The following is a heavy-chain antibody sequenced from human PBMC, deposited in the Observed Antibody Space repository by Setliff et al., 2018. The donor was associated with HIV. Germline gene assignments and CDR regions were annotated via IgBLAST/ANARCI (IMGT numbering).Heavy chain of an antibody. D-gene: IGHD6-13*01. CDR3: TRAEQQLPYYYYYYGIDV. CDR1: GGSISSSSYY. J-gene: IGHJ6*02. V-gene: IGHV4-39*07. Sequence: SETLSLTCTVSGGSISSSSYYWGWIRQPPGKGLEWIGSIYYSGSTNYNPSLKSRVTISVDTSKNQFSLKLSSVTAADTAVYYCTRAEQQLPYYYYYYGIDVWGQGTTVTVSS. CDR2: IYYSGST.